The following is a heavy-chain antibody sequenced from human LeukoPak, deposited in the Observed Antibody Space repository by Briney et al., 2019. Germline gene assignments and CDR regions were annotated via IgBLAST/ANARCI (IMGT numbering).Heavy chain of an antibody. CDR2: RRNRGGST. J-gene: IGHJ6*03. CDR3: AKDRRFLDWLSIPFYYMDV. Sequence: AESLTLTCTVSGFTFSSYTMSWVRQPPAPGQELVFVRRNRGGSTYYADSVKGRFTISRDNSTNTLKLQMNSLRAEDTAVYYCAKDRRFLDWLSIPFYYMDVWGKGTTVTVSS. D-gene: IGHD3-3*01. CDR1: GFTFSSYT. V-gene: IGHV3-23*01.